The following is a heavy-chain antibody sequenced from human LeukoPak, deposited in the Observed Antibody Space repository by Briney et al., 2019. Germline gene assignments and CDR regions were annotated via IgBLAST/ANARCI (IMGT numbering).Heavy chain of an antibody. Sequence: PGGSLRLSCAASGFSFDDYAMHWVRQVPGKGLEWVSLISGNGVTTHYADSVKGRFTLSRDNSRNSLYLQLNSLTTEDTAFYYCAKDLTRSPSYYYDSSTYYTDAFDLWGQGHWSPSLQ. CDR1: GFSFDDYA. V-gene: IGHV3-43*02. CDR2: ISGNGVTT. CDR3: AKDLTRSPSYYYDSSTYYTDAFDL. D-gene: IGHD3-22*01. J-gene: IGHJ3*01.